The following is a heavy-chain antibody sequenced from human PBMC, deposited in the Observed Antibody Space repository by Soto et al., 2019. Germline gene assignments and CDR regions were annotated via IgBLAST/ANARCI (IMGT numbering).Heavy chain of an antibody. V-gene: IGHV4-59*12. CDR1: GGSISGDH. CDR3: LRGKDKDDSSFWHH. J-gene: IGHJ5*02. CDR2: VSSSGST. Sequence: SETLSLTCTVSGGSISGDHWNRIRQPPGKGLEWIAYVSSSGSTKYNPSLKSRVTISIDTTKNQFSLKLSSVTAADTAVYYCLRGKDKDDSSFWHHWGQGTPVTVSS. D-gene: IGHD6-6*01.